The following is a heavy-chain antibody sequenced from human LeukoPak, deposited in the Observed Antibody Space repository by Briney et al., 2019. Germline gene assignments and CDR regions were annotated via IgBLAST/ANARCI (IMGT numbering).Heavy chain of an antibody. D-gene: IGHD2-15*01. Sequence: SETLSLTCTVSGGSITDSYWSWIRQPPGKGLEWIGYIFYTGDTNSNPSLKSRVTVSLDTSKNQFSLRLTSVTAADTAVYYCARHPFATPFDYWGLGILVTVSS. CDR2: IFYTGDT. CDR3: ARHPFATPFDY. CDR1: GGSITDSY. V-gene: IGHV4-59*08. J-gene: IGHJ4*02.